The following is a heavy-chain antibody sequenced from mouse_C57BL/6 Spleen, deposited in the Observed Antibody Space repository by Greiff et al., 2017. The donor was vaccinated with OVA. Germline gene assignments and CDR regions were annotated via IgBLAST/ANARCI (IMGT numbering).Heavy chain of an antibody. D-gene: IGHD1-1*01. V-gene: IGHV1-9*01. CDR3: AREWITTVVATDAGYFDV. CDR2: ILPGSGST. Sequence: QVQLQQSGAELMKPGASVKLSCKATGYTFTGYWIEWVKQRPGHGLEWIGEILPGSGSTNYNEKFKGKATFTADTSSNTAYMQLSSLTTEDSAIYYCAREWITTVVATDAGYFDVWGTGTTVTVSS. CDR1: GYTFTGYW. J-gene: IGHJ1*03.